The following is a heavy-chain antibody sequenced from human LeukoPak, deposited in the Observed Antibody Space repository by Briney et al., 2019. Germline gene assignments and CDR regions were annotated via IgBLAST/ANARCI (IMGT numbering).Heavy chain of an antibody. CDR1: GFTFSSYA. J-gene: IGHJ4*02. CDR3: AKDGTMIVVRAAWFDY. CDR2: ISGSGGST. Sequence: PGGSLRLSCAASGFTFSSYAMSWVRQAPGKGLEWVSAISGSGGSTYYADSVKGRFTISRDNSKNTLYLQMNSLRAEDTAVYYCAKDGTMIVVRAAWFDYWGQGTLVTVSS. V-gene: IGHV3-23*01. D-gene: IGHD3-22*01.